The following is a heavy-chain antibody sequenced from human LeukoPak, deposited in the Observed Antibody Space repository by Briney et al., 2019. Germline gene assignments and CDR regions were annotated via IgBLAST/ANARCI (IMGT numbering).Heavy chain of an antibody. CDR1: GFTFSDYY. V-gene: IGHV3-11*04. J-gene: IGHJ3*02. CDR3: ARGSTTGYSSVFDI. CDR2: ISSSGSTI. Sequence: GGSLRLSCAASGFTFSDYYMSWIRQAPGKGLEWVSYISSSGSTIYYADSVKGRFTISRDNAKNSLYLQMNSLRAEDTAVYYCARGSTTGYSSVFDIWAKGQWSPSLQ. D-gene: IGHD6-19*01.